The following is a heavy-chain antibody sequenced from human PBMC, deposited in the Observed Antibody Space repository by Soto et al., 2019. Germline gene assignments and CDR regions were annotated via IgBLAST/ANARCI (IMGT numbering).Heavy chain of an antibody. CDR3: ARDSGVGDYYYYGMDV. D-gene: IGHD1-26*01. V-gene: IGHV1-18*01. J-gene: IGHJ6*02. CDR2: ISAYNGNT. Sequence: ASVKVSCTASGYTFTSYGISWVRQAPGQGLEWMGWISAYNGNTNYAQKLQGRVTMTTDTSTSTAYMELRSLRSDDTAVYYCARDSGVGDYYYYGMDVWGQGTTVTVSS. CDR1: GYTFTSYG.